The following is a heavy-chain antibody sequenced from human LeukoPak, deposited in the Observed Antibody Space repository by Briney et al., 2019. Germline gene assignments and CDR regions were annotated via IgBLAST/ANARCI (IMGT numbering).Heavy chain of an antibody. V-gene: IGHV1-46*01. CDR2: INPSGGST. J-gene: IGHJ4*02. CDR1: GYTFTSYY. CDR3: ARAKAAAGTGYYFDY. Sequence: ASVKVSCTASGYTFTSYYMHWVRQAPGQGLEWMGIINPSGGSTSCAQKFQGRVTMTRDTSTSTVYMELSSLRSEDTAVYYCARAKAAAGTGYYFDYWGQGTLVTVSS. D-gene: IGHD6-13*01.